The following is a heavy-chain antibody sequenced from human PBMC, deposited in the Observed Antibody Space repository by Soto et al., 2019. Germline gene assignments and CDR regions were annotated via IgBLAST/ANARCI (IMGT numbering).Heavy chain of an antibody. CDR3: ARDHGMFLSYYYYGMDV. CDR1: GFSFSRFC. V-gene: IGHV3-30-3*01. D-gene: IGHD3-10*02. J-gene: IGHJ6*02. CDR2: ISYDGSNT. Sequence: QVQLVESGGGVVQPGRSLTLSCAASGFSFSRFCMHWVRQAPGKGLAWVAVISYDGSNTHYAESVKGRFNISRDDSKNTVYLQMNNLRGEDSAVYYCARDHGMFLSYYYYGMDVWGQGTTVTVSS.